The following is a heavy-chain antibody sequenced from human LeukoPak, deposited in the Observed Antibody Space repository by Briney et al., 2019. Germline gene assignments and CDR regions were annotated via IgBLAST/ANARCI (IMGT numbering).Heavy chain of an antibody. Sequence: PGGSLRLSCAASGFTFSSYAMSWVRQAPGKGLEWVSGISGSGGSTYYADSVKGRFTISRDTSKNTLYLQMNSLRAEDTAVYYCAKILATQTTVTAGDFWGQGTLVTVSS. CDR2: ISGSGGST. CDR1: GFTFSSYA. V-gene: IGHV3-23*01. CDR3: AKILATQTTVTAGDF. J-gene: IGHJ4*02. D-gene: IGHD4-17*01.